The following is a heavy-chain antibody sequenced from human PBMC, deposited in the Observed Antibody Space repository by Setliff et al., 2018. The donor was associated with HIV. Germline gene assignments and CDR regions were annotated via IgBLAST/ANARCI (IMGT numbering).Heavy chain of an antibody. CDR3: ARRDGYSYGFYFDY. CDR1: GGSISSYY. CDR2: IYYSGST. Sequence: SETLSLTCTVSGGSISSYYWSWIRQPPGKGLEWIGTIYYSGSTYYNPSLKSRLTISVDTSKNQFSLKLSSVTAADTTVYYCARRDGYSYGFYFDYWGQGTLVTVSS. D-gene: IGHD5-18*01. V-gene: IGHV4-39*01. J-gene: IGHJ4*02.